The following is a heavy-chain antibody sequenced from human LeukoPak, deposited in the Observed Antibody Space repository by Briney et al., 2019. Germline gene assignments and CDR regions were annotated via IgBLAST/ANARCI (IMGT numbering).Heavy chain of an antibody. CDR1: GFTFSSYA. Sequence: GGSLRLSCAASGFTFSSYAMSWVRQAPGKGLEWVSSISSSSSYIYYADSVKGRFTISRDNTKNSLYLQMNSLRAEDTAVYYCAKYGPLGRLGYWGQGTLVTVSS. V-gene: IGHV3-21*01. CDR3: AKYGPLGRLGY. J-gene: IGHJ4*02. CDR2: ISSSSSYI. D-gene: IGHD3-10*01.